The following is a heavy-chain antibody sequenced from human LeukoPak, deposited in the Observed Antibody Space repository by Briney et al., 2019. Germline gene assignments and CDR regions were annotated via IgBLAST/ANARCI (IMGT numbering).Heavy chain of an antibody. Sequence: GGSLRLSCAASGFTFRSYWMHWVRQAPGKGLVWVSRINSDGSSTGYADSVKGRFTISRDNAKNTLNLQMDNLRAEDTAVYYCARPMSIATAGNYYYGMDVWGQGTTVTVSS. D-gene: IGHD6-13*01. CDR1: GFTFRSYW. CDR3: ARPMSIATAGNYYYGMDV. J-gene: IGHJ6*02. CDR2: INSDGSST. V-gene: IGHV3-74*01.